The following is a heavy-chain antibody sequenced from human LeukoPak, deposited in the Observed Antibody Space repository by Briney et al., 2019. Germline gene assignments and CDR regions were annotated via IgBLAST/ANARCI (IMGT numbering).Heavy chain of an antibody. CDR2: ITTSRDQ. J-gene: IGHJ4*02. V-gene: IGHV3-69-1*01. Sequence: AGESLRLSCSASGFSFSDYRMGWGRQAPGKGLGWVSSITTSRDQNHAGSVKGRFTVSRDNAKSSVYLQMDSLRADDTAVYYCARDSYCPNDVCFDYWGQGGLVTVS. CDR1: GFSFSDYR. CDR3: ARDSYCPNDVCFDY. D-gene: IGHD2-8*01.